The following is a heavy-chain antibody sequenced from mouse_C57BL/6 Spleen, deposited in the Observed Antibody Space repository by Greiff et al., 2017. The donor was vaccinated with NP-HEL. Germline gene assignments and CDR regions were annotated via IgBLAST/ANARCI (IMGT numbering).Heavy chain of an antibody. D-gene: IGHD2-5*01. CDR3: ARSDYSNYVPWFAY. J-gene: IGHJ3*01. CDR2: IDPATGNT. V-gene: IGHV14-3*01. CDR1: GFNIKNTY. Sequence: EVQLQQSVAELVRPGASVKLSCTASGFNIKNTYMHWVKQRPEQGLEWIGRIDPATGNTKYAPKFQGKATITADTSSNTAYLQLNSLTSEDTAIYYCARSDYSNYVPWFAYWSQGALVTVSA.